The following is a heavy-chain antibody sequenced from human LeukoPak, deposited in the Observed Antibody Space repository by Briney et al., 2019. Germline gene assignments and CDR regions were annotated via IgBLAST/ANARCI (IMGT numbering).Heavy chain of an antibody. D-gene: IGHD2-8*01. CDR2: INPNSGGT. J-gene: IGHJ4*02. Sequence: GASVKVSCKASGYTFTGYSMHWVRQAPGQGLEWMGWINPNSGGTNYAQKFQGRITMTRDTSISTAYMELSRLRSDDTAVYYCARDAQVYAPYFDYWGQGTLVTVSS. CDR1: GYTFTGYS. V-gene: IGHV1-2*02. CDR3: ARDAQVYAPYFDY.